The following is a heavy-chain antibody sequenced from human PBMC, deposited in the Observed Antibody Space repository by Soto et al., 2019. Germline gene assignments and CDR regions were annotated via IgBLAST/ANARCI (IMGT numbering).Heavy chain of an antibody. Sequence: EVQLLESGGGLVQPGGSLRLSCAASGFTFSSYAMSWVRQAPGKGLEWVSAISGSGGSTYYADSVKGRFTISRDNSKHALYLQMNSLRAEDTAVYDCAKSYYDSSGYGYDYWGQGTLVTFSS. J-gene: IGHJ4*02. D-gene: IGHD3-22*01. CDR1: GFTFSSYA. CDR2: ISGSGGST. V-gene: IGHV3-23*01. CDR3: AKSYYDSSGYGYDY.